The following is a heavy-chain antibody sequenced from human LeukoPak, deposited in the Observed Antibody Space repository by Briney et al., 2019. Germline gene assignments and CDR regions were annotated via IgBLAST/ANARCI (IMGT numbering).Heavy chain of an antibody. J-gene: IGHJ4*02. CDR2: INSDGSST. Sequence: QPGGSLRLSCAASGFTFSSYWMHWVRQAPGKGLVWVSRINSDGSSTSYADSVKGRFTISRDNAKNTLYLQMNSLRAEDTAVYYCARGARYSSSWYLDYGDYPFDYWGQGTLATVSS. CDR1: GFTFSSYW. CDR3: ARGARYSSSWYLDYGDYPFDY. V-gene: IGHV3-74*01. D-gene: IGHD6-13*01.